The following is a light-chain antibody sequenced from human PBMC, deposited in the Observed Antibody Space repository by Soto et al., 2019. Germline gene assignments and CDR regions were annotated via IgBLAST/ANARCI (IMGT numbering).Light chain of an antibody. J-gene: IGKJ1*01. Sequence: EIVLTQSPGTLALSPGDGATLSCRASQSVSKYLAWYQQKPGQAPRRLIYGASSRATGIPDSFSGSGSGTDFTLTISRLEPEDFAVYYCQQYGGSPQTFGQGPKVEIK. V-gene: IGKV3-20*01. CDR3: QQYGGSPQT. CDR1: QSVSKY. CDR2: GAS.